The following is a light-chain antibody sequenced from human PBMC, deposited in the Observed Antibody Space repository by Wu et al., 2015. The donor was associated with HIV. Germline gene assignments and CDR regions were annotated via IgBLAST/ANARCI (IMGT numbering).Light chain of an antibody. CDR3: QQYKNWIRT. V-gene: IGKV1-5*03. Sequence: DIQMTQSPSTLSASVGDRVTITCRASQSISSWLAWYQQKPEKAPKVLIYKASNLESGVPSRFSGSGSGTEFTLTISSLQPEDFAVYYCQQYKNWIRTFGQGTKVEIK. CDR1: QSISSW. CDR2: KAS. J-gene: IGKJ1*01.